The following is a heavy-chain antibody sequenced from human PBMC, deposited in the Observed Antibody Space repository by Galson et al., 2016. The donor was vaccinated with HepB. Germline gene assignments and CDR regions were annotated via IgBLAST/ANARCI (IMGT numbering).Heavy chain of an antibody. CDR3: ARSISVSGNLYFDF. CDR1: GFTFTDYL. J-gene: IGHJ4*02. D-gene: IGHD3-9*01. V-gene: IGHV1-2*06. CDR2: INPSSVDT. Sequence: SVKVSCKASGFTFTDYLIHWVRQAPGQGLEWMGRINPSSVDTKYAQNFQGRVTLTRDTSISTAYMELTSLTSDDKAVYYCARSISVSGNLYFDFWGQGTLVTLAS.